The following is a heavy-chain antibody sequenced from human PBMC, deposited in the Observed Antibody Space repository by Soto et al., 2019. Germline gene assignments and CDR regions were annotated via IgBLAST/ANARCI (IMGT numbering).Heavy chain of an antibody. Sequence: SQTLSLTCGISGDSVASNSAAWNWIRQSTSRGLEWLGRTYYRSKWYNDYAVSVKSRITINPDTSKNHFSLQLNSVTPEDTAVYYRARVPNPFRLKIGNEAAYDFGGKGTMVPVS. D-gene: IGHD1-1*01. CDR1: GDSVASNSAA. CDR3: ARVPNPFRLKIGNEAAYDF. CDR2: TYYRSKWYN. V-gene: IGHV6-1*01. J-gene: IGHJ3*01.